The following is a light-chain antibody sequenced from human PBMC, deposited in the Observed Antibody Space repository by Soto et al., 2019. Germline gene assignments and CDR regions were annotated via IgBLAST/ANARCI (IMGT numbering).Light chain of an antibody. J-gene: IGLJ3*02. CDR1: SSNIGAGYD. Sequence: QSVLTQPPSVSGAPGQRVTISCTGTSSNIGAGYDVHWYQQLPGTAPKLLIYGNSNRPSGVPDRFSGSKSGTSVSLAITGLQAEDAADYYCQSYDNSLKIVVGGGTKLTVL. V-gene: IGLV1-40*01. CDR3: QSYDNSLKIV. CDR2: GNS.